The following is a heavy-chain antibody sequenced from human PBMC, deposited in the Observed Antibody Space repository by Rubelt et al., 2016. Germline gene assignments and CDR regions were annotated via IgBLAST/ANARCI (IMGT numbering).Heavy chain of an antibody. J-gene: IGHJ6*02. CDR1: GYTFTSYG. CDR2: ISAYNGNR. CDR3: GRRVGASLGVDV. Sequence: QVQLVQSGAEVKKPGASVKVSCKASGYTFTSYGISWVRQAPGQGLEWMGWISAYNGNRNWRQKVEGGGTRTRDTATREAYWEWRSLTSDETAVYYGGRRVGASLGVDVWGQGTTVTVSS. D-gene: IGHD1-26*01. V-gene: IGHV1-18*01.